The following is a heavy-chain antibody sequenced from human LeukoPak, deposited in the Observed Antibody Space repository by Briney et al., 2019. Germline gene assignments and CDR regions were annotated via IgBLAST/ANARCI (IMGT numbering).Heavy chain of an antibody. D-gene: IGHD3-10*01. Sequence: GGSLRLSCAASGFTFSNYAMDWVRQAPGKGLEWVGRIKSKTDGGTTDYAAPVKGRFTISRDDSKNTLYLQMNSLKTEDTAVYYCTTGALGEYRPGAFDIWGQGTMVTVSS. J-gene: IGHJ3*02. CDR2: IKSKTDGGTT. CDR1: GFTFSNYA. CDR3: TTGALGEYRPGAFDI. V-gene: IGHV3-15*01.